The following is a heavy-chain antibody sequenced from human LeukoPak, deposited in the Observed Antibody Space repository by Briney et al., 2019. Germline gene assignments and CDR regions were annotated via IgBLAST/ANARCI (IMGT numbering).Heavy chain of an antibody. Sequence: SQTLSLTCTVSGGSISSGSYYWSWIRQPAGKGLEWIGRIYTSGSTNYNPSLKSRVTISVDTSKNQFSLKLSSVTAADTAVYYCARSGKWELRFFDYWGQGTLVTVS. J-gene: IGHJ4*02. CDR3: ARSGKWELRFFDY. CDR2: IYTSGST. D-gene: IGHD1-26*01. CDR1: GGSISSGSYY. V-gene: IGHV4-61*02.